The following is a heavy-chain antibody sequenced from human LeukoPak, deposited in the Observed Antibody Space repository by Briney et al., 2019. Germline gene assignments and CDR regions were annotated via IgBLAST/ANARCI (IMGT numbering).Heavy chain of an antibody. V-gene: IGHV3-53*01. CDR3: GSSTFHYYHHGMDV. CDR1: GFIVSSKY. CDR2: IYSNGNT. J-gene: IGHJ6*02. Sequence: GGSLRLSCAASGFIVSSKYMSWVRQAPGKGLEWVSGIYSNGNTYYADPVKGRFTISRDNSKSTLYLQMNSLRVEDTAVYYCGSSTFHYYHHGMDVWGQGATVTVSS. D-gene: IGHD2/OR15-2a*01.